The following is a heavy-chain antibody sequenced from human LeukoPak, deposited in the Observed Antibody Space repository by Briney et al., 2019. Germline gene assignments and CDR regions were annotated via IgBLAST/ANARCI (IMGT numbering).Heavy chain of an antibody. CDR1: GGSITSFY. CDR3: ARGRYCSADICSGGDAFDI. D-gene: IGHD2-15*01. CDR2: IYTRGST. Sequence: SETLSLTCTVSGGSITSFYWSWIRQPPGKGLEWIGRIYTRGSTNYNPSLKSRVTMSVDTSKNQFSLKLSSVTAADTAVYYCARGRYCSADICSGGDAFDIWGQGTMVSVSS. J-gene: IGHJ3*02. V-gene: IGHV4-4*07.